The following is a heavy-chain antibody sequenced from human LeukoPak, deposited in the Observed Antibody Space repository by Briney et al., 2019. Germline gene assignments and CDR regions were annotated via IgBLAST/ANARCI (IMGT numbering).Heavy chain of an antibody. J-gene: IGHJ6*03. Sequence: SETLSLTCTVSGGSVSSSSYYWGWIRQPPGKGLEWIGSIYHSGSTYYNPSLKIRVTISVDTSKNQFSLKLSSVTAADTAVYYCASSDYYYMDVWGKGTTVTISS. CDR2: IYHSGST. CDR3: ASSDYYYMDV. CDR1: GGSVSSSSYY. V-gene: IGHV4-39*07.